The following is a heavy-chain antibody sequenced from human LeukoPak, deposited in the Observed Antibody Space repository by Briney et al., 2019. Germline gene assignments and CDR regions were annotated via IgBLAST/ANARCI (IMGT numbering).Heavy chain of an antibody. CDR3: ASYRASYYYDSSGDFDF. Sequence: GGSLRLSCAASGFTFSSYSMNWVRQAPGKGLEWVSYIGSSSSTIYYADSVKGRFTISRDNAKNSLYLQMNSLRDEDTAVYYCASYRASYYYDSSGDFDFWGQGTPVTVSS. J-gene: IGHJ4*02. CDR2: IGSSSSTI. D-gene: IGHD3-22*01. CDR1: GFTFSSYS. V-gene: IGHV3-48*02.